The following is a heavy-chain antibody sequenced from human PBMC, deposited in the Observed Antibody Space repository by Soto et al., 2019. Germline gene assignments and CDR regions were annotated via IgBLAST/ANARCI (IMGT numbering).Heavy chain of an antibody. Sequence: QVQLQESGPGLVKPSETLSLTCTVSGGSVSSGSYYWSWIRQPPGKGLEWIGYIYYSGSTNYNPSPKSRVTISVDTSKNPFSLKLSSVTAADTAVYYCARVIAARKAHRLDYWGQGTLVTVSS. CDR2: IYYSGST. CDR1: GGSVSSGSYY. V-gene: IGHV4-61*01. CDR3: ARVIAARKAHRLDY. D-gene: IGHD6-6*01. J-gene: IGHJ4*02.